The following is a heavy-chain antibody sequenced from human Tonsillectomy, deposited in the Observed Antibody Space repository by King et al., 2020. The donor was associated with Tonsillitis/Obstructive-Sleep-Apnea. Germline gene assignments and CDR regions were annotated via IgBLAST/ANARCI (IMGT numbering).Heavy chain of an antibody. CDR3: ARLGGKRVYYYYYRDV. J-gene: IGHJ6*03. CDR2: IYSGGST. CDR1: GFTVSSNY. D-gene: IGHD1-26*01. V-gene: IGHV3-66*01. Sequence: VQLVESGGGLVQPGGSLRLSCAASGFTVSSNYMSWVRQAPGKGLEWVSVIYSGGSTYYADSVKGRFTISRDNSKNTLYLQMNSLRAEDTAVYYCARLGGKRVYYYYYRDVWGKGTTVTVSS.